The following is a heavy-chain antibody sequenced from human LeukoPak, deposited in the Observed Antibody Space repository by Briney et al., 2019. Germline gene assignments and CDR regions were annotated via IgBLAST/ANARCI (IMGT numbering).Heavy chain of an antibody. CDR1: GFTFSSYS. Sequence: PGGSLRLSCAASGFTFSSYSMNWVRQAPGKGLEWVSSISSSSSYIYYADSVKGRFTISRDNAKNSLYLQMNSLRAEDTAVYYCARVISCSGGSCYIADNWGQGTLVTVSS. V-gene: IGHV3-21*01. CDR2: ISSSSSYI. J-gene: IGHJ4*02. CDR3: ARVISCSGGSCYIADN. D-gene: IGHD2-15*01.